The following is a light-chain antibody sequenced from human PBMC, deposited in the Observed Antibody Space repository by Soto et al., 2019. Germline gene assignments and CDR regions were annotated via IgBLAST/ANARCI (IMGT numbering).Light chain of an antibody. J-gene: IGKJ4*01. V-gene: IGKV3-11*01. CDR1: QSVNNF. CDR2: DAS. Sequence: EILLTQSPAIVSLSPGEIATLSCRASQSVNNFFAWYQQKPGQAPRLLIYDASYRAPGIPARFSGSGSGTEFTLTISSLQSEDFAVYYCQQYNDWPLTFGGGTKVDIK. CDR3: QQYNDWPLT.